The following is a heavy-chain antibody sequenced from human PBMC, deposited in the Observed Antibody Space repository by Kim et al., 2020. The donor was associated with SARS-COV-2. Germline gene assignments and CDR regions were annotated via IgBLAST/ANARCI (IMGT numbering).Heavy chain of an antibody. Sequence: GGSLRLSCAASGFTFSSYSMNWVRQAPGKGLEWVSYISSSSSTIYYADSVKGRFTISRDNAKNSLYLQMNSLRAEDTAVYYCARVGYCSGGSCYSLVPDYWGQGTLVTVSS. CDR2: ISSSSSTI. J-gene: IGHJ4*02. CDR3: ARVGYCSGGSCYSLVPDY. CDR1: GFTFSSYS. D-gene: IGHD2-15*01. V-gene: IGHV3-48*04.